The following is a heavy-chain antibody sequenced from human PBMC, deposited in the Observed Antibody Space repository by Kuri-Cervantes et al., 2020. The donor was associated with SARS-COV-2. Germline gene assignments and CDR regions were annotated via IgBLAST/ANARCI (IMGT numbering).Heavy chain of an antibody. D-gene: IGHD3-3*01. CDR2: ISSSSSYI. Sequence: GESLKISCAASGFTFSSYSMNWVRQAPGKGLEWVSSISSSSSYIYYADSVKGRFTISRDNAENSLYLQMNSLRAEDTAVYYCARNRFLEWLFFDYWGQGTLVTVSS. CDR3: ARNRFLEWLFFDY. CDR1: GFTFSSYS. V-gene: IGHV3-21*01. J-gene: IGHJ4*02.